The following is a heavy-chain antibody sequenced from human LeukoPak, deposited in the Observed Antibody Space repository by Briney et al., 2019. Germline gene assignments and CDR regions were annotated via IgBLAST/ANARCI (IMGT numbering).Heavy chain of an antibody. D-gene: IGHD3-22*01. CDR3: ARDYYDSSGYYTN. V-gene: IGHV3-33*01. CDR2: IWYDGSNK. CDR1: GFTFSSYG. J-gene: IGHJ4*02. Sequence: GRSLRLSCAASGFTFSSYGMHWVRQAPGKGLEWVEVIWYDGSNKYYADSVEGRFTISRDNSKNTLYLQMNSLRAEDTAVYYCARDYYDSSGYYTNWGQGTLVTVSS.